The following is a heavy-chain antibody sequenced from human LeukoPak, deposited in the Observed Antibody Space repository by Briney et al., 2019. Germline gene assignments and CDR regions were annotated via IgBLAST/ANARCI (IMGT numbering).Heavy chain of an antibody. CDR3: ARRTYYYDSSGYYIDY. Sequence: RASVKGSCKASGYTFTSYDINWVRQATGQGLEWMGWMNPNSGNTGYAQKFKGRVTMTRNTSISTAYMELSSLRSEDTAVYYCARRTYYYDSSGYYIDYWGQGTLVTVSS. CDR1: GYTFTSYD. J-gene: IGHJ4*02. CDR2: MNPNSGNT. D-gene: IGHD3-22*01. V-gene: IGHV1-8*01.